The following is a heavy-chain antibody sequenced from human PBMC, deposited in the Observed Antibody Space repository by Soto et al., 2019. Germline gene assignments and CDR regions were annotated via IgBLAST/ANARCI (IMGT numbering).Heavy chain of an antibody. Sequence: QLQLQESGPGLVKPSETLSLTCTVSGGSISSSSYYWGWIRQPPGKGLEWIGSIYYSGSTYYNPSLEIRVTISLDTSKNQFSLKLSSVTAADTAVYYCARPHRGYNWNYVIGGGQGDAFDIWGQGTMVTVSS. J-gene: IGHJ3*02. V-gene: IGHV4-39*01. D-gene: IGHD1-7*01. CDR3: ARPHRGYNWNYVIGGGQGDAFDI. CDR2: IYYSGST. CDR1: GGSISSSSYY.